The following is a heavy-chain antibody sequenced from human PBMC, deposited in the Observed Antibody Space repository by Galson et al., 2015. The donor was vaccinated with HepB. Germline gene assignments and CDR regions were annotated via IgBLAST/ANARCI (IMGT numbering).Heavy chain of an antibody. CDR3: ARDRGRSDYGYYYGMDV. V-gene: IGHV3-21*01. CDR2: ISGSSTYI. CDR1: GFTFSYYT. J-gene: IGHJ6*02. D-gene: IGHD4-17*01. Sequence: SLRLSCAASGFTFSYYTINWVRQAPGKGLEWVSSISGSSTYIYYTDSVWGRLTVSRDNSNDSLYLQMNSLRVEDTAVYYCARDRGRSDYGYYYGMDVWGQGTTVTVSS.